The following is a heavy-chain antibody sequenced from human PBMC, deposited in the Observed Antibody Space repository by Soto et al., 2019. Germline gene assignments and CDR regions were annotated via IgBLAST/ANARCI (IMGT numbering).Heavy chain of an antibody. J-gene: IGHJ4*02. Sequence: VLLILSCAASECTFRSNAMSWVRKAPGKGLEWVSAISDSGDRIYYVDSVKGRFTISRDNSKNKLYLQMNSLRAEDTAVYHCVTLALGKFDYWGQGTLVTVSS. CDR1: ECTFRSNA. CDR3: VTLALGKFDY. CDR2: ISDSGDRI. D-gene: IGHD1-26*01. V-gene: IGHV3-23*01.